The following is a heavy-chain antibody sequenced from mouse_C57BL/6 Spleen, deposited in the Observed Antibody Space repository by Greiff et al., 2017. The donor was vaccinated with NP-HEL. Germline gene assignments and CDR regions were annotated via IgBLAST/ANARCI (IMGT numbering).Heavy chain of an antibody. D-gene: IGHD3-3*01. J-gene: IGHJ2*01. CDR1: GFTFSDYG. CDR3: ARGDRTDFDY. CDR2: ISSGSSTI. Sequence: DVMLVESGGGLVKPGGSLKLSCAASGFTFSDYGMHWVRQAPEKGLEWVAYISSGSSTIYYADTVKGRFTISRDNAKNTLFLQMTSLRSEDTAMYYCARGDRTDFDYWGQGTTLTVSS. V-gene: IGHV5-17*01.